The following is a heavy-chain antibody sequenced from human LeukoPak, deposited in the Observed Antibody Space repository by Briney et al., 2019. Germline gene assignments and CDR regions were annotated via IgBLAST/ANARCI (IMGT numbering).Heavy chain of an antibody. J-gene: IGHJ4*02. CDR3: AQTAGYQLLYYFDY. Sequence: PSGTLSLTCTVSGGSLSSSSYYWGWIRQPPGKGLEWIGTIYYSGGSTYYNPSLNSRVTISVDTSKNQFSLKLNSVTAADTAVYYCAQTAGYQLLYYFDYWGQGTLVTVSS. CDR1: GGSLSSSSYY. V-gene: IGHV4-39*01. D-gene: IGHD2-2*01. CDR2: IYYSGGST.